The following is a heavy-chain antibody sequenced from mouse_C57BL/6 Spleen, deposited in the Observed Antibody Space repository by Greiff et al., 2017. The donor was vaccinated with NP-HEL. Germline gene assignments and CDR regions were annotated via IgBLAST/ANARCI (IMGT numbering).Heavy chain of an antibody. Sequence: QVQLQQSDAELVKPGASVKISCKASGYTFTAHTIHWMKQRPEQGLAWIGYIYPRDGGTKYNEKFKGKATLTSDKSSSTAYMQLNSLTSEDSAVYFCARWSYDYDFYAMDYWGKGTSVTVSS. CDR1: GYTFTAHT. V-gene: IGHV1-78*01. D-gene: IGHD2-4*01. J-gene: IGHJ4*01. CDR2: IYPRDGGT. CDR3: ARWSYDYDFYAMDY.